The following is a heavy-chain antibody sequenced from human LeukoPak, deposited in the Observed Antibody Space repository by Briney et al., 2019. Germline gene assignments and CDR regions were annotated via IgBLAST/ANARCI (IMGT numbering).Heavy chain of an antibody. D-gene: IGHD3-9*01. CDR3: ARDGFYDILTTGFDY. J-gene: IGHJ4*02. Sequence: ASVKVSCKASGYTFTSCYMHWVRQAPGQGLEWMGIINPSGGTTSYAQKFQGRATMTRDTSTSTVYMELSSLRSEDTAVYYCARDGFYDILTTGFDYWGQGTLVTVSS. V-gene: IGHV1-46*03. CDR2: INPSGGTT. CDR1: GYTFTSCY.